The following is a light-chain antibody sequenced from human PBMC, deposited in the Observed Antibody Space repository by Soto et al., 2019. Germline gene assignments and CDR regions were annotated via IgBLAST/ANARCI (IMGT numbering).Light chain of an antibody. CDR1: SSDVGGENY. V-gene: IGLV2-14*03. J-gene: IGLJ1*01. Sequence: QSVLTQPASVSGSPGQSITISCTGTSSDVGGENYVSWYQQHPGRAHQLMIYHVSNRASGVSNRSSGSKSGNTASLSISGRQADDDADYYCSYYSTASTLVFGAGTKVTVL. CDR3: SYYSTASTLV. CDR2: HVS.